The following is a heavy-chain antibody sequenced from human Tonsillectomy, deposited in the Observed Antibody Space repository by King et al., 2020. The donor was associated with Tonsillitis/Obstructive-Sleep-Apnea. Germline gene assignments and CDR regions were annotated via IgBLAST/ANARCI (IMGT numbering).Heavy chain of an antibody. CDR2: ISAYNGNT. J-gene: IGHJ3*02. V-gene: IGHV1-18*01. D-gene: IGHD6-13*01. Sequence: QLVQSGAEVKKPGASVKVSCKASGYTFTSYGISWVRQAPGQGLEWMGWISAYNGNTNYAQKLQGRVTMTTDTSTSTAYMELRSLRSDDTAVYYCARELSSSWYLDRYPAAFDIWGQGTMVTVSS. CDR1: GYTFTSYG. CDR3: ARELSSSWYLDRYPAAFDI.